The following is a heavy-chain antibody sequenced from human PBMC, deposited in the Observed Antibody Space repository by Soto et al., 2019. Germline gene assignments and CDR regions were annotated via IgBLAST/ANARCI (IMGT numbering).Heavy chain of an antibody. CDR2: IGGYKGNT. CDR3: APHTLDTGMPSGY. V-gene: IGHV1-18*01. Sequence: QVQLVQSGAEVREPGASVKVSCKASGYTFTNYGVSWVRQAPGQGLEWMGWIGGYKGNTNYAQKLQGRVTLTTDTSTSTAYMELMRLRSDDTALYYCAPHTLDTGMPSGYWGQGTLVTVSS. J-gene: IGHJ4*02. CDR1: GYTFTNYG. D-gene: IGHD5-18*01.